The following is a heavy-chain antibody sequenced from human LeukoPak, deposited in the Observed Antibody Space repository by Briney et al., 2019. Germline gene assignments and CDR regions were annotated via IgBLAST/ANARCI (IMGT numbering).Heavy chain of an antibody. CDR3: ARRGLRDAFDI. CDR1: GYFIRSGFY. CDR2: IYTSGST. J-gene: IGHJ3*02. V-gene: IGHV4-61*02. D-gene: IGHD5-12*01. Sequence: PSETLSLTCTVSGYFIRSGFYWSWIRQPAGKGLEWIGRIYTSGSTNYNPSLKSRVTISVDTSKNQFSLKLSSVTAADTAVYYCARRGLRDAFDIWGQGTMVTVSS.